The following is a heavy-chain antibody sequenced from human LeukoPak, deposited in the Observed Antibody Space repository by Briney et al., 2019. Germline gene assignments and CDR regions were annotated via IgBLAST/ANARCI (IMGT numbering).Heavy chain of an antibody. CDR3: SREPIDY. V-gene: IGHV3-15*01. D-gene: IGHD1-14*01. CDR2: IKSKTDGGTI. Sequence: GGSLRLSCAASGFTFSSYWMSWVRQAPGKGLEWVGRIKSKTDGGTIDYAAPVKGRFTISRDDSKNTLYLQINSLKTEDTAVYYCSREPIDYWGQGTLVTVSS. J-gene: IGHJ4*02. CDR1: GFTFSSYW.